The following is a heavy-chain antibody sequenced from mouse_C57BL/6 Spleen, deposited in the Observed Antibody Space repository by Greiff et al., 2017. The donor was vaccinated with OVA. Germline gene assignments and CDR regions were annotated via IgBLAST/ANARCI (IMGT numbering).Heavy chain of an antibody. Sequence: EVLLQQSGAELVRPGASVKLSCTASGFTIKDDSMHWVQQRPEQGLAWIGWIDPENGDTEYASKFQGKATITTDTSSNTAYLQLSSLTSEDTAVYYCTLLSGCDFDYWGQGTTLTVSS. J-gene: IGHJ2*01. CDR1: GFTIKDDS. D-gene: IGHD1-3*01. V-gene: IGHV14-4*01. CDR3: TLLSGCDFDY. CDR2: IDPENGDT.